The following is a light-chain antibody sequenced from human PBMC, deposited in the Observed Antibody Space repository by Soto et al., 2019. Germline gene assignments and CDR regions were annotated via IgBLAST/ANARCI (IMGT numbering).Light chain of an antibody. CDR3: SSSAGRGTSLYV. J-gene: IGLJ1*01. V-gene: IGLV2-23*02. CDR2: EVN. Sequence: QSLLTQPASVSGPPGQAITISCTGTSNDVGNYNLVSWYQQHPGKVPKVMIYEVNRRPSGVSDRFSGSKSGNTASLTISGLQAEDEADSSCSSSAGRGTSLYVFGTGTKVPAL. CDR1: SNDVGNYNL.